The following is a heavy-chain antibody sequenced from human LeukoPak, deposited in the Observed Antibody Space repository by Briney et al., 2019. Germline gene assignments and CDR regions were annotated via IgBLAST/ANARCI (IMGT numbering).Heavy chain of an antibody. V-gene: IGHV5-51*01. D-gene: IGHD3-3*01. Sequence: GESLKISCKGAGYTFISSWIAWVRQMPGKGLEWMGIIYPGDSDTRYSPSFQGQVTISADKSISTAYLQWSSLKASDTAMYYCARMYYDFWSGYSPLDYWGQGTLVTVSS. CDR2: IYPGDSDT. CDR3: ARMYYDFWSGYSPLDY. CDR1: GYTFISSW. J-gene: IGHJ4*02.